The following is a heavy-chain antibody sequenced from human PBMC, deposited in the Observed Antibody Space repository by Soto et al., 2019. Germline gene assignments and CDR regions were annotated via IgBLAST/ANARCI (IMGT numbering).Heavy chain of an antibody. V-gene: IGHV3-23*01. CDR2: ILVDGRT. CDR3: AKATATGGGAFDI. J-gene: IGHJ3*02. D-gene: IGHD2-8*02. Sequence: GGSLRLSCAASGFICSSYDMSWVRQAPGKGLEWVSTILVDGRTFYVDSVKGRFTISRDSSQNTVYLQMNSLTAGDTALYYCAKATATGGGAFDICGQGTMVTVAS. CDR1: GFICSSYD.